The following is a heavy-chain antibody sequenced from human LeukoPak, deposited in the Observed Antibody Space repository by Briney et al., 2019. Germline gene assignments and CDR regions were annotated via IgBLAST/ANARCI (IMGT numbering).Heavy chain of an antibody. Sequence: GGSLRLSCAISGFTSSGCELTWVRQAPGKGLEWISYISRSGNTIYYADSVKGRFTTSRDNTKNSLYLQMNSLRVEDTAVYYCARVATMVRVPLDALDIWGQGTMVSVSS. CDR3: ARVATMVRVPLDALDI. D-gene: IGHD3-10*01. CDR2: ISRSGNTI. CDR1: GFTSSGCE. V-gene: IGHV3-48*03. J-gene: IGHJ3*02.